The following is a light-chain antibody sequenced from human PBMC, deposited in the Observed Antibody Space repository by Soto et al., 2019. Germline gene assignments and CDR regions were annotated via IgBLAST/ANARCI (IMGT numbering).Light chain of an antibody. CDR2: ASS. Sequence: DIQLTQSPSSLSASLGDIVTITCRASQTTSIYLNWYQQKPGKAPRLLIYASSSLQSGVPSRFSGSGSGTDFTLTISSLQPEDFATYYCQQSYDPPPTFGQGTKVESK. V-gene: IGKV1-39*01. CDR1: QTTSIY. CDR3: QQSYDPPPT. J-gene: IGKJ1*01.